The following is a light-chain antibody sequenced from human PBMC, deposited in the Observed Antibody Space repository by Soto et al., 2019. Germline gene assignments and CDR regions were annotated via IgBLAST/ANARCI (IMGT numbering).Light chain of an antibody. Sequence: DIVLTQSPATLSLSPGERATLSCRASQSVNNYLAWYQQKPGQAPRLLIYDTFNRATGIPARFSGSGSGTDFTLTISSLEPEDFAVYFCQHRRNWPLTFGGGTKVDIK. CDR3: QHRRNWPLT. V-gene: IGKV3-11*01. CDR2: DTF. CDR1: QSVNNY. J-gene: IGKJ4*01.